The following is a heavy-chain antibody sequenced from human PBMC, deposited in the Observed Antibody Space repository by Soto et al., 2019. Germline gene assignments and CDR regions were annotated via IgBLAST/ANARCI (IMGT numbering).Heavy chain of an antibody. CDR2: TYHRGST. D-gene: IGHD3-16*02. CDR1: GVSISSYF. Sequence: PSEILSLTCSVSGVSISSYFWIWIRQPPGRGLEWIGYTYHRGSTNYSPSLKSRVAIPLDTSENQFSLRVNSVTAADTAVYYCARIGGYHGPLDYWGQGTPVTVSS. V-gene: IGHV4-59*01. CDR3: ARIGGYHGPLDY. J-gene: IGHJ4*02.